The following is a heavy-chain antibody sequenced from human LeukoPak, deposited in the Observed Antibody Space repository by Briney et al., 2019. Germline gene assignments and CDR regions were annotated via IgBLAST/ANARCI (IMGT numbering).Heavy chain of an antibody. Sequence: PGGSLSLPCSASGFTFTNAWMSWVRQAPGKGLEWVGRIKSKTEGGTTDYAAPVKGRFSISRDDSKNTLYLQMNSLKSEDTAVYYCLGGRFWGQGNLVTVSS. D-gene: IGHD1-26*01. CDR2: IKSKTEGGTT. V-gene: IGHV3-15*01. CDR1: GFTFTNAW. J-gene: IGHJ4*02. CDR3: LGGRF.